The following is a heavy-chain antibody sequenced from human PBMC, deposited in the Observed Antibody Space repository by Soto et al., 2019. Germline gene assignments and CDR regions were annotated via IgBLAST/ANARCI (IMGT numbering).Heavy chain of an antibody. CDR3: ERVYYDYIWGSYPLVY. Sequence: EVQLVESGGGLVQPGGSLRLSCAASGFTFSSHWMSWVRQAPGKGLEWLASIKQDGSEKHYVDSVKGRFTISRDNAKNSLYLQMNSLRVEDTAVYYCERVYYDYIWGSYPLVYWGQGTLVTVSS. CDR2: IKQDGSEK. J-gene: IGHJ4*02. CDR1: GFTFSSHW. V-gene: IGHV3-7*01. D-gene: IGHD3-16*02.